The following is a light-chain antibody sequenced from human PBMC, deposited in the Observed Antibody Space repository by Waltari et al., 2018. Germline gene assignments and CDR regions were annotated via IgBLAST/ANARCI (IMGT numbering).Light chain of an antibody. CDR3: QQRSAWPTT. J-gene: IGKJ5*01. CDR1: ESVSSN. CDR2: DAS. V-gene: IGKV3-11*01. Sequence: EMVVTQSPPTLSLSPGEAATLSCRTSESVSSNLAWFQQKGGQPPRLVIYDASSRAADTPARFSGGGSGTDYTLTISSLEPEDFATYYCQQRSAWPTTFGQGTRLEI.